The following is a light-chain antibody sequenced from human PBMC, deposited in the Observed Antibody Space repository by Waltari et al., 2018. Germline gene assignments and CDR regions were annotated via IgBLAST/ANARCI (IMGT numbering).Light chain of an antibody. CDR1: SSNIGRNT. J-gene: IGLJ3*02. CDR3: ATWDDSLNAWV. CDR2: IDN. V-gene: IGLV1-44*01. Sequence: QSVLTQPPSASGTPGQRVTMSCSGSSSNIGRNTVTWSQQLPGTAPKLLIYIDNQRPSGVPDRFSGSRSGTSASLAISGLQSEDEADYHCATWDDSLNAWVFGGGTKLTVL.